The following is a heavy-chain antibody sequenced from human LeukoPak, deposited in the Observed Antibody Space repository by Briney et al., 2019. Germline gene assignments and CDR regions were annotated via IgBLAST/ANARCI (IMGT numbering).Heavy chain of an antibody. CDR3: ARSDDILTGYYSFDY. CDR1: GGSISSSNW. J-gene: IGHJ4*02. D-gene: IGHD3-9*01. CDR2: IYHSGST. Sequence: PSETLSLTCAVSGGSISSSNWWSWVRPPPGKGLEWIGEIYHSGSTNYNPSLKSRVTISVDKSKNQFSLKLSSVTAADTAVYYCARSDDILTGYYSFDYWGRGTLVTVSS. V-gene: IGHV4-4*02.